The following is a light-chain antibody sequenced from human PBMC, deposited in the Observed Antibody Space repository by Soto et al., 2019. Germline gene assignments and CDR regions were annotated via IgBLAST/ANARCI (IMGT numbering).Light chain of an antibody. CDR1: SSDVGAYNY. CDR2: EVS. V-gene: IGLV2-14*01. J-gene: IGLJ2*01. CDR3: TSYTRTRNLL. Sequence: QSVLPQPASVSGSPGQSITISCTGTSSDVGAYNYVSWYQHHPGRAPKLIIFEVSHRPSGVSDRFSGSKSGNTASLTISGLHTEYEADYYCTSYTRTRNLLVGGGTKLTVL.